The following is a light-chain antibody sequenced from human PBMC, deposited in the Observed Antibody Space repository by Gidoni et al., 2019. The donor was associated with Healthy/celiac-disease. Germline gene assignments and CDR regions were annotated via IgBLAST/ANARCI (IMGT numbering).Light chain of an antibody. J-gene: IGLJ3*02. CDR2: YDS. V-gene: IGLV3-21*04. CDR3: QVWDSRSDHWV. Sequence: SYVLTQSPSVSVAPGKTARITCGGNNIGSRSVHWYQQKQGQAPVLVIYYDSDRPSGIPERFSGSNSGNTATLTISRVEAGDEADYYCQVWDSRSDHWVFGGGTKLTVL. CDR1: NIGSRS.